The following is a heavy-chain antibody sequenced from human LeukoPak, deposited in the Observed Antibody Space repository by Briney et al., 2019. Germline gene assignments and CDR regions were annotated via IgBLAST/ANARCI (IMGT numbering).Heavy chain of an antibody. Sequence: GGSLRLSCAASGFTFSSYAMSWVRQAPGKGLEWVSAISGNGGSTYYADSVKGRFTISRDNSKNTLYLQMSSLRAEDTAVYYCAKIPRKTFDYWGQGTLVTVSS. V-gene: IGHV3-23*01. CDR2: ISGNGGST. CDR3: AKIPRKTFDY. J-gene: IGHJ4*02. CDR1: GFTFSSYA.